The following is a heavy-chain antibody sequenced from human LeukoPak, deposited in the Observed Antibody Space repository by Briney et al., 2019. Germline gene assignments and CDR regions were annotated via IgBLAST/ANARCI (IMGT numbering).Heavy chain of an antibody. V-gene: IGHV4-34*01. Sequence: SETLSLTCAVYGGSFSGYYWSWIRQPPGKGREWIGEINHSRRTNYNPSLKSRVTISVDTSKNQFSLKLSSVTAADTAVYYCARARMEGAFDIWGQGTMVTVSS. CDR3: ARARMEGAFDI. J-gene: IGHJ3*02. D-gene: IGHD1-1*01. CDR1: GGSFSGYY. CDR2: INHSRRT.